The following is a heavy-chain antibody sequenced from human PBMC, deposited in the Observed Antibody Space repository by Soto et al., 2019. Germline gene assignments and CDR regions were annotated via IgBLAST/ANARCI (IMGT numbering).Heavy chain of an antibody. CDR2: IGTAGDT. V-gene: IGHV3-13*01. J-gene: IGHJ6*02. CDR3: ARGRCSGGSCLTNLYGMDV. D-gene: IGHD2-15*01. Sequence: GGSLRLSCAASGFTFSSYDMHWVRQATGKGLEWVSAIGTAGDTYYPGSVKGRFTISRENAKNSLYLQMNSLRAGDTAVYYCARGRCSGGSCLTNLYGMDVWGQGTTVTVSS. CDR1: GFTFSSYD.